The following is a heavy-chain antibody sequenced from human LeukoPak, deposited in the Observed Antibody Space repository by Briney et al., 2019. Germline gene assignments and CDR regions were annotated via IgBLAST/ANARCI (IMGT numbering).Heavy chain of an antibody. J-gene: IGHJ4*02. D-gene: IGHD2-21*01. CDR1: GFTFRGYN. Sequence: PGGSLRLSCAASGFTFRGYNMDWVRQAPGRGLEWASFTSGDNRVTYYADSVKGRFTISRDNAKNSLYLQMNSLRAEDTAVYYCARDGANTAVVPGPWGQGTLVTVSS. V-gene: IGHV3-48*04. CDR3: ARDGANTAVVPGP. CDR2: TSGDNRVT.